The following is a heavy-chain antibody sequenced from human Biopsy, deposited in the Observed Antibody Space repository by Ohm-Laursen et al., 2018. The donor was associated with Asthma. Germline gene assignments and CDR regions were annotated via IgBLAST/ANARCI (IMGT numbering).Heavy chain of an antibody. CDR3: ARDGPELPTELDY. V-gene: IGHV3-23*01. Sequence: LRLSCAASGFTFSNYVMSWVRQAPGKGLEWVLSITGSGGFTYFADSVKGRFTISRDKSDNTLYLQMNSLRAEDTAVYYCARDGPELPTELDYWGPGTLVTVSS. J-gene: IGHJ4*02. D-gene: IGHD1-14*01. CDR2: ITGSGGFT. CDR1: GFTFSNYV.